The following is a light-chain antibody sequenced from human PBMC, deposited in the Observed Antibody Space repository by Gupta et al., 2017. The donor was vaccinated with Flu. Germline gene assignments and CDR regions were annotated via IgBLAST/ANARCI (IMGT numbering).Light chain of an antibody. CDR2: KTS. CDR3: QQYKSYTGT. V-gene: IGKV1-5*03. Sequence: SPSTLSSSVGDRGTITCRASQSITGWLAWYQQKPGKAPKLLIYKTSILESGVPSRFSGSGSGTEFTLTISSLQPDDFATYYCQQYKSYTGTFGQGTKVEIK. CDR1: QSITGW. J-gene: IGKJ1*01.